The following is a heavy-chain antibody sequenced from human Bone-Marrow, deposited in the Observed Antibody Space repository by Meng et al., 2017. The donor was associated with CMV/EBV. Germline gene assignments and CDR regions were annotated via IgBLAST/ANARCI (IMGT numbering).Heavy chain of an antibody. CDR3: AAWTSGYDCLGDH. D-gene: IGHD5-12*01. Sequence: KASGGTFITSAFSWVRQAPGQGLEWMGGINPLSGTPNYAQRFQGRVSITADRSTSTVYLEVNAVRNDDTAVYYCAAWTSGYDCLGDHWGQGTLVTVSS. J-gene: IGHJ4*02. CDR1: GGTFITSA. CDR2: INPLSGTP. V-gene: IGHV1-69*06.